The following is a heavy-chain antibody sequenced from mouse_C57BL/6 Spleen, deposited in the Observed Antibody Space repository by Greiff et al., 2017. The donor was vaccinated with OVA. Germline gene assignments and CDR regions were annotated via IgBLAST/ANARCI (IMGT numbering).Heavy chain of an antibody. J-gene: IGHJ2*01. V-gene: IGHV1-81*01. D-gene: IGHD4-1*01. CDR3: ARENWDGGNYFDY. CDR2: IYPRSGNT. CDR1: GYTFTSYG. Sequence: VKLVESGAELARPGASVKLSCKASGYTFTSYGISWVKQRTGQGLEWIGEIYPRSGNTYDNEKFKGKATLTADKYSSTAYMELRSLTSEDSAVYFCARENWDGGNYFDYWGQGTTLTVSS.